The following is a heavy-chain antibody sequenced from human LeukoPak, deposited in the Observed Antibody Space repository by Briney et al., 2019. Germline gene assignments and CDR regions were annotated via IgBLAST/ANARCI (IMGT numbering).Heavy chain of an antibody. J-gene: IGHJ4*02. V-gene: IGHV3-48*01. Sequence: GGSLLLSCAASGFPFSSYSMNWVRQAPGKGLEWVSYISASGSNIYYLDSVKGRFTVSRDNAMNSLFLQMDRPRAEDTAVYYCVRVNGTYFGFWGPGTLVTVSS. CDR1: GFPFSSYS. D-gene: IGHD2-8*01. CDR2: ISASGSNI. CDR3: VRVNGTYFGF.